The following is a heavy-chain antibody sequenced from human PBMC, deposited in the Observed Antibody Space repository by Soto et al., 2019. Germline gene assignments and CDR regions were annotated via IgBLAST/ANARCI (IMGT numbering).Heavy chain of an antibody. Sequence: QVQLVQSGAEVKKPGASVKVSCKASGYTFTTYGISWIRQAPGQGLEWMGWISPYDGNTNYAQKVQDRVTMTTDTSTNTAYMELRSLRSDDTALYYCATPYDSGFDPWGQGTLVSVSS. J-gene: IGHJ5*02. CDR2: ISPYDGNT. CDR3: ATPYDSGFDP. D-gene: IGHD5-12*01. CDR1: GYTFTTYG. V-gene: IGHV1-18*01.